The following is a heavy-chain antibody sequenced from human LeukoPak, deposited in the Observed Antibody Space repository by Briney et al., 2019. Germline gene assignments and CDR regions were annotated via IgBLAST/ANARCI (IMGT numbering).Heavy chain of an antibody. Sequence: ASVKVSCKVSGYTLTELTMHWVRQAPGKGLEWMGGFDPEDGETIYAQKFQGRVTMTEDTSTDTAYMELSSLRSEDTAVYYCATSPARIVVVPAAILGNWFDPWGQGTLVTVSS. CDR3: ATSPARIVVVPAAILGNWFDP. CDR1: GYTLTELT. V-gene: IGHV1-24*01. D-gene: IGHD2-2*02. CDR2: FDPEDGET. J-gene: IGHJ5*02.